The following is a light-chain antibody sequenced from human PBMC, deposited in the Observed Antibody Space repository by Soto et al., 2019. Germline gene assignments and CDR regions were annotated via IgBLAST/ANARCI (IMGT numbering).Light chain of an antibody. J-gene: IGKJ4*01. V-gene: IGKV3-15*01. CDR3: QQYNNWPLT. Sequence: IVMTQSPATLSLSPGERATLSCRASQSVSASLAWYQQKPGQAPRLLIYGVSTRAPGLPGRFSGSGSGTEFTLTISSLQSEDLAVYYCQQYNNWPLTFGGGTKVDIK. CDR2: GVS. CDR1: QSVSAS.